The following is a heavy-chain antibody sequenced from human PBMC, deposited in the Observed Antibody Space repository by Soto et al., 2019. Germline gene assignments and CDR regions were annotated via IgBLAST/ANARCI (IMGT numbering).Heavy chain of an antibody. CDR3: ARNDGAKGALDI. J-gene: IGHJ3*02. D-gene: IGHD3-16*01. CDR2: IYSGGNT. V-gene: IGHV3-53*01. Sequence: GGSLRLSCAASAFTVSSNYMSWVRQAPGQGLEWVSTIYSGGNTYYADSVKGRFTISRDNSRNTLYLQMNSLRAEDTAVYYCARNDGAKGALDIWGQGTMVTVS. CDR1: AFTVSSNY.